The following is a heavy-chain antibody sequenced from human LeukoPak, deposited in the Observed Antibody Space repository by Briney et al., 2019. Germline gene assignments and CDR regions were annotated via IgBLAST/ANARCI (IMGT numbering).Heavy chain of an antibody. CDR3: ARGFPFHLRRPQDFDY. CDR1: GYTFTSYG. CDR2: ISAYNGNT. D-gene: IGHD2-21*01. Sequence: ASVKVSCKASGYTFTSYGISWVRQAPGQGLEWMGWISAYNGNTNYAQKLQGRVTMTTDTSTSTAYMELRSLRSDDTAVYYCARGFPFHLRRPQDFDYWGQGTLVTVSS. J-gene: IGHJ4*02. V-gene: IGHV1-18*01.